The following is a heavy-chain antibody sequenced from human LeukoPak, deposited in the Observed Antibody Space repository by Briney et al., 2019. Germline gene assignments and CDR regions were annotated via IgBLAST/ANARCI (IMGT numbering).Heavy chain of an antibody. Sequence: GGSLRLSCAASGFTFSSYAMSWVRQAPGQGLESVSAISGSGGSTSYAESVKGRFTISRDNSKNTLYLQMNSLRSDDTAVYYCARVPNTIVVVTGIPDWFDPWGQGTLVTVSS. CDR1: GFTFSSYA. J-gene: IGHJ5*02. CDR2: ISGSGGST. V-gene: IGHV3-23*01. D-gene: IGHD2-21*02. CDR3: ARVPNTIVVVTGIPDWFDP.